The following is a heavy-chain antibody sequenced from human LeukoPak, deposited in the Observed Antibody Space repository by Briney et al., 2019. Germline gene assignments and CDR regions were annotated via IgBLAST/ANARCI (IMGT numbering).Heavy chain of an antibody. CDR2: IRYDGSNK. V-gene: IGHV3-30*02. J-gene: IGHJ4*02. CDR1: GFTFSSYG. Sequence: GGSLRLSCAASGFTFSSYGMHWVRQAPGKGLEWVAFIRYDGSNKYYADSVKGGFTISRDNYKNTMYLQMNSLRAEDTAVYYCAKDVSGSYFFYYWGQGTLVTVSS. D-gene: IGHD1-26*01. CDR3: AKDVSGSYFFYY.